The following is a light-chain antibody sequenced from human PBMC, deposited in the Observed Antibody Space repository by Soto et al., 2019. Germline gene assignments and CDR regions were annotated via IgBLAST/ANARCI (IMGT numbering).Light chain of an antibody. Sequence: EIVLTQSPATLSLSPGERATLSCRASQSVSSYLAWYQQKPGQAPRLLIYDASNRATGIPGRFRGSGSGTDFTLAISILEPEDFAVYYCQQRSNWPPTWTFGQGTKVEIK. CDR1: QSVSSY. CDR3: QQRSNWPPTWT. V-gene: IGKV3-11*01. J-gene: IGKJ1*01. CDR2: DAS.